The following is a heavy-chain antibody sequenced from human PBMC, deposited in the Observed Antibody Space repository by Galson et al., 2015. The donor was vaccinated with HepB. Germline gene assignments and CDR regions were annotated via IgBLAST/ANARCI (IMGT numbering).Heavy chain of an antibody. J-gene: IGHJ4*02. Sequence: SVKVSCKASGYTFTGYYMHWVRQAPGQGLEWMGRINPNSGGTNYAQKFQGRVTMTRDTSISTAYMELSRLRSDDTAVYYCAKDRWYFDWPPVDYWGQGTLVTVSS. CDR2: INPNSGGT. CDR1: GYTFTGYY. V-gene: IGHV1-2*06. CDR3: AKDRWYFDWPPVDY. D-gene: IGHD3-9*01.